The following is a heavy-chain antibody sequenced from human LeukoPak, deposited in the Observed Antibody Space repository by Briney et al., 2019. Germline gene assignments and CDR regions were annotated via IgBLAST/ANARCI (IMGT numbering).Heavy chain of an antibody. J-gene: IGHJ6*02. V-gene: IGHV4-59*01. D-gene: IGHD2-2*01. Sequence: ASETLSLTCTVSGDSIGSYFWSWIRQFPGKGLEWIGHIYLSGSTNYNPSLKSRATISVDTSKNQFSLKLTSVTSADTAVYYCARDGPAYTSRWYDYYYGLDVWGQGTTVTVSS. CDR2: IYLSGST. CDR1: GDSIGSYF. CDR3: ARDGPAYTSRWYDYYYGLDV.